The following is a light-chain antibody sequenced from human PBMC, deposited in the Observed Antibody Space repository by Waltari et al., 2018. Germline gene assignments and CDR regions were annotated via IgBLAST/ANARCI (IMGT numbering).Light chain of an antibody. CDR2: EVS. CDR3: CSYTSRKTRL. V-gene: IGLV2-14*01. J-gene: IGLJ2*01. Sequence: QSALTQPASVSGSPGQSITISCTGTSSDGGGYNYVSWYQHHPGKAPKLMIYEVSNRPAGISNRFSGSKSGNTASLTISGLQAEDEADYYCCSYTSRKTRLFGGGTKVTVL. CDR1: SSDGGGYNY.